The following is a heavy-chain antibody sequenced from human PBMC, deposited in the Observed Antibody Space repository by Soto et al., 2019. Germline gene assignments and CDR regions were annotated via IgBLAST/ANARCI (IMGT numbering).Heavy chain of an antibody. D-gene: IGHD2-2*03. J-gene: IGHJ4*02. CDR3: AAALGGGYCSSTSCYWAFDY. Sequence: ASVKVSCKASGYTFTSYAMHWVRQAPGHRLEWMGWINAGNGNTKYSQKFQGRVTITRDTSASTAYMELSSLRSEDTAVYYCAAALGGGYCSSTSCYWAFDYWGQGTLVTVPQ. V-gene: IGHV1-3*01. CDR2: INAGNGNT. CDR1: GYTFTSYA.